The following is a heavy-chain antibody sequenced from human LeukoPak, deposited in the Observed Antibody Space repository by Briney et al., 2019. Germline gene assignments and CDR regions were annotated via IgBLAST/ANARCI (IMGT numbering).Heavy chain of an antibody. CDR2: INPNSGGT. CDR3: AGEYDFWRAFDY. J-gene: IGHJ4*02. D-gene: IGHD3-3*01. Sequence: ASVKVSCKASGGTFSSYAISWVRQAPGQGLEWMGWINPNSGGTDYAQKFQGRVTMTRDTSISTAYMELSRLRSDDTAVYYCAGEYDFWRAFDYWGQGTLVTVSS. V-gene: IGHV1-2*02. CDR1: GGTFSSYA.